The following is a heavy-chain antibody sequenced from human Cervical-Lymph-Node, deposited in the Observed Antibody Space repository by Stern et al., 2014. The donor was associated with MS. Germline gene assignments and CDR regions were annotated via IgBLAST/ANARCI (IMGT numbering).Heavy chain of an antibody. Sequence: EVQLVESGGGLVQPGRSLRLSCVASGFSFAEYNMHWVRQAPGQVLELVSGISWNSDNIGYAASVKGRFTISRDNAKNSLYLQMNSLRPEDTALYYCASNPFYYYGLDVWGQGTTVIVSS. V-gene: IGHV3-9*01. D-gene: IGHD1-14*01. J-gene: IGHJ6*02. CDR3: ASNPFYYYGLDV. CDR1: GFSFAEYN. CDR2: ISWNSDNI.